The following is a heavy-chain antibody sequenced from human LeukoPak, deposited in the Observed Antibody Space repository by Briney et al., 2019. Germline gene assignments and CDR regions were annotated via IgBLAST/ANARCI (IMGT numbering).Heavy chain of an antibody. Sequence: SETLSLTCTVSGYSISSGHHWGWIRRSPGKGLEWIGSIYHSGTTYYNPSLKSRLTISVDTSKNQFSLKLSSVTAADTAVYHCARDDWPDSNSWYRYFDYWGQGTLVTVSS. V-gene: IGHV4-38-2*02. D-gene: IGHD6-13*01. CDR2: IYHSGTT. CDR3: ARDDWPDSNSWYRYFDY. CDR1: GYSISSGHH. J-gene: IGHJ4*02.